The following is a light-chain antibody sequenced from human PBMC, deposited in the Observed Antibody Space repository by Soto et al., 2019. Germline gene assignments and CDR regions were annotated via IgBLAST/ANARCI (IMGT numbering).Light chain of an antibody. J-gene: IGKJ5*01. Sequence: ILLTQPPSSLSASVGDRVTITCRASQGIDTSLAWYQQKPGKAPKLLIYAASNFQSGVPSRFSGSGSGTHFTLTISSLQPEDFATYYCQQLHGYPITFGQGTRLE. V-gene: IGKV1-9*01. CDR2: AAS. CDR1: QGIDTS. CDR3: QQLHGYPIT.